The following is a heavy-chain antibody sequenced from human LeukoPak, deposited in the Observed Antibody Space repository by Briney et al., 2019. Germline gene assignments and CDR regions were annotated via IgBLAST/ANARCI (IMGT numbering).Heavy chain of an antibody. CDR1: GFTFSSYE. D-gene: IGHD2-21*02. CDR3: ARSPWGVTAIFLDS. V-gene: IGHV3-48*03. Sequence: PGGSLRLSCAASGFTFSSYEMNWVRQAQGKGLEWVSYISSSGSTIYYADSVKGRFTISRDNSKNTLYLQMNSLRAEDTAVYYCARSPWGVTAIFLDSWGQGTLVTVSS. J-gene: IGHJ4*02. CDR2: ISSSGSTI.